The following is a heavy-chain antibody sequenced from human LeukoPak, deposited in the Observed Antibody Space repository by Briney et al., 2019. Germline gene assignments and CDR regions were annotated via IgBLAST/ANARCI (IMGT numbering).Heavy chain of an antibody. Sequence: GGSLRLSCAASGFTFSYYAICWVRQAPGKGLEWVSAISGSGGSTYYADSVKGRFTISRDNSKNTLYLQMNSLRAEDTAVYYCAKDSALLAVATYFDYWGQGTLVTVSS. CDR3: AKDSALLAVATYFDY. CDR2: ISGSGGST. CDR1: GFTFSYYA. D-gene: IGHD5-12*01. J-gene: IGHJ4*02. V-gene: IGHV3-23*01.